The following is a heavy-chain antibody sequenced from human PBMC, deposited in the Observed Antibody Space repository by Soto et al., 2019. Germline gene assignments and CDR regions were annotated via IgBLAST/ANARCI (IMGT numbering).Heavy chain of an antibody. CDR1: GFTFGDYA. J-gene: IGHJ4*02. CDR3: SRDFYDSSTPGLAY. V-gene: IGHV3-49*04. D-gene: IGHD3-22*01. CDR2: IRSKAYGGTT. Sequence: SLRLSCTASGFTFGDYAMSWVRQAPGKGLEWVGFIRSKAYGGTTEYAASVKGRFTISRDDSKGIAYLQMNSLKTEDTAVYYCSRDFYDSSTPGLAYWGQGTLVTVSS.